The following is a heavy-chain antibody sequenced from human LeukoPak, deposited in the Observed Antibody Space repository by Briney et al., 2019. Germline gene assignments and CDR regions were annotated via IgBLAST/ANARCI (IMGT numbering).Heavy chain of an antibody. Sequence: SETLSLTCAVSGDSISNNYLWRWVRQFPGKGLEYIGEIYHSGSTNYNPSLKSRVTISVDKSKNQFSLKLSSVTAADTAVYYCASTSTLYQLWSILDYWGQGTLVTVSS. V-gene: IGHV4-4*02. J-gene: IGHJ4*02. CDR1: GDSISNNYL. D-gene: IGHD5-18*01. CDR2: IYHSGST. CDR3: ASTSTLYQLWSILDY.